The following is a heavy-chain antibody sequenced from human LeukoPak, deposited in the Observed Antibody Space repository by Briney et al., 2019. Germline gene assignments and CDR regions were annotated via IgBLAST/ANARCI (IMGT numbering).Heavy chain of an antibody. V-gene: IGHV3-53*01. CDR2: IYSGGST. D-gene: IGHD2-21*02. CDR1: GFTVSSNY. CDR3: VREDTPATANY. Sequence: GGSLRLSCAASGFTVSSNYMSWVRQAPGKGLEWVSVIYSGGSTYYADSVKGRFTISRDNSKNTLYLQMNSLRAEDTAVYYCVREDTPATANYWGQGTLVTISS. J-gene: IGHJ4*02.